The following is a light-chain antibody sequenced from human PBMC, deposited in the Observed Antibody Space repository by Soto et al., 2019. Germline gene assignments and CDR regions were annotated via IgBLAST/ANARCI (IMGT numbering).Light chain of an antibody. CDR1: SSDVGGHQY. CDR3: SSYTSRSTLV. J-gene: IGLJ2*01. CDR2: EVT. Sequence: QSALTQPASVSGSPGQSITISCSGTSSDVGGHQYVSWYQQHPGKAPKVLIWEVTNRPSGVSDRFSGSKSGNTASLTISDLQADDEADYYCSSYTSRSTLVFGGGTKLTVL. V-gene: IGLV2-14*03.